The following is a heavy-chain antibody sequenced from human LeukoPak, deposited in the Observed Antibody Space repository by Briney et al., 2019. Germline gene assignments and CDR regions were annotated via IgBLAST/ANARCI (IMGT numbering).Heavy chain of an antibody. J-gene: IGHJ4*02. Sequence: GGSLSLSCAASGFTFSSYSMNWVRQAPGKGLEWVSSISSSSSYIYYADSVKGRFTISRDNAKNSLYLQMNSLRAEDTAVYYCARDGGLGYDFGYWGQGTLVTVSS. CDR2: ISSSSSYI. D-gene: IGHD5-12*01. CDR1: GFTFSSYS. CDR3: ARDGGLGYDFGY. V-gene: IGHV3-21*01.